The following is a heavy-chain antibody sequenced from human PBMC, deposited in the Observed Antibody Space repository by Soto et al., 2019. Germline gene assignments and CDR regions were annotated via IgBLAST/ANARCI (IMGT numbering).Heavy chain of an antibody. J-gene: IGHJ3*01. CDR2: VNGDGSST. CDR3: ARDNWNTV. D-gene: IGHD1-20*01. V-gene: IGHV3-74*01. CDR1: GFTFSNYW. Sequence: EVQLVESGGGLVQPGGSLRLSCAASGFTFSNYWMHWVRQVPGKGLVWVSRVNGDGSSTFYADSVKGRFTISRDNAENTVFLQMNSLRAEDTDVYYCARDNWNTVWGQGTMVTVSS.